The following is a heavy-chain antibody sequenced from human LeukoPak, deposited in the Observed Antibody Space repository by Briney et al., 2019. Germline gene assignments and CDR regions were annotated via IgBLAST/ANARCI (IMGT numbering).Heavy chain of an antibody. CDR1: GASISIYY. D-gene: IGHD5-18*01. Sequence: PSETLSLTCTVSGASISIYYWSWLRQPAGKGLEWIGRIYTRGSTSYNPSLKSRVTMSVDTSKNQFSLKLSSVTAADTAVYYCARDEGYSYGRNWFDPWGQGTLVTVSS. CDR3: ARDEGYSYGRNWFDP. CDR2: IYTRGST. J-gene: IGHJ5*02. V-gene: IGHV4-4*07.